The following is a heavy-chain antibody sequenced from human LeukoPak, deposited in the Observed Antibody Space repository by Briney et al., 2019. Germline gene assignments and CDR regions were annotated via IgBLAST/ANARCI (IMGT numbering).Heavy chain of an antibody. CDR3: ARSKRSGSGSFDY. CDR2: IFYSGST. CDR1: GGSISSSSYY. Sequence: PSETLSLTCTVSGGSISSSSYYWGWIRQPPGKGLEWIGNIFYSGSTYYKPSLKSRVTISVDTSKNQFSLKLSSVTAADTAVYYCARSKRSGSGSFDYWGQGTLVTVSS. V-gene: IGHV4-39*07. J-gene: IGHJ4*02. D-gene: IGHD3-10*01.